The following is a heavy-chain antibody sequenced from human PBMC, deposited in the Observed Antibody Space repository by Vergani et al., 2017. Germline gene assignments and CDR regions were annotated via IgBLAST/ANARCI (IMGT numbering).Heavy chain of an antibody. CDR2: IDWKSGSV. V-gene: IGHV3-9*01. CDR1: GFTFNGYA. Sequence: EVRLVESGGDLVQPGRSLRLSCEASGFTFNGYAMHWVRQVPGKGLEWISGIDWKSGSVGYADSVKGRFTITRDNAKKSRYLQMNSLRDDDTALYYCAKDLAARLYYYYMDVWGKGTPVTVSS. D-gene: IGHD6-6*01. CDR3: AKDLAARLYYYYMDV. J-gene: IGHJ6*03.